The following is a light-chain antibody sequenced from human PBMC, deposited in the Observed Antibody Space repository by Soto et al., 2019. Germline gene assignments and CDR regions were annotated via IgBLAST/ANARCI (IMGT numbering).Light chain of an antibody. CDR2: ANT. CDR1: SSNIGAGYD. CDR3: PSYDSRLTLRV. V-gene: IGLV1-40*01. Sequence: QSVLTQPPSVSGAPGQRVTISCTGSSSNIGAGYDVHWYQQLPGTAPKLLIYANTNRPSGVPDRISGSKSGTSASLAITGLQADDEADYYCPSYDSRLTLRVFGTGTKLTVL. J-gene: IGLJ1*01.